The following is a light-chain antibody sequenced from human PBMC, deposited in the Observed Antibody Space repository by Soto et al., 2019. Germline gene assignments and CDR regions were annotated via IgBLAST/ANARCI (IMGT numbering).Light chain of an antibody. CDR1: QTLSFS. J-gene: IGKJ1*01. CDR3: QQYHGSSLT. CDR2: DAS. V-gene: IGKV1-5*01. Sequence: DLQMTQSPSTMSASVGDRFTITCRASQTLSFSLAWYQQKPGKAPKLLIYDASTLQSGVPSRFSGSESVTEFILSVSGLQPDDFASDYCQQYHGSSLTFDQGTKVEI.